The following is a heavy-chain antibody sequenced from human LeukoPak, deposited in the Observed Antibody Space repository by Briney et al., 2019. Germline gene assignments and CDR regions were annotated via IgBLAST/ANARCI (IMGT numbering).Heavy chain of an antibody. Sequence: SETLSLTCAVYGGSFSGYYWSWSRQPAGKGLEWIGGINHSGSTNYNPSLKSRVTISVDTSKNQFSLKLTSVTAADTAVYYCARLYLPATRFDYWGQGTLVTVSS. CDR3: ARLYLPATRFDY. V-gene: IGHV4-34*01. CDR1: GGSFSGYY. CDR2: INHSGST. J-gene: IGHJ4*02. D-gene: IGHD5-24*01.